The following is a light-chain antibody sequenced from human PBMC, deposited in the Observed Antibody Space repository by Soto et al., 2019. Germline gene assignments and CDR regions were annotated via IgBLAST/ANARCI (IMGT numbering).Light chain of an antibody. CDR3: VLYMGSGVWV. V-gene: IGLV8-61*01. J-gene: IGLJ3*02. Sequence: QTVVTQEPSFSVSPGRTVTLAWGWSSGSVSTSYYPSWYQQTPGQAPRTLIYNTNTRSSGVPDRFSGSILGNKAALTITGAQADDESDYYCVLYMGSGVWVFGGGTKLTVL. CDR1: SGSVSTSYY. CDR2: NTN.